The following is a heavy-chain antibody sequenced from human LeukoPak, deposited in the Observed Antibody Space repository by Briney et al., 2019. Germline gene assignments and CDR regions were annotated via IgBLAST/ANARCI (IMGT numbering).Heavy chain of an antibody. CDR3: ATYSSSSYYFDY. CDR1: GGTFSRYA. J-gene: IGHJ4*02. CDR2: IIPIFGTA. Sequence: ASVKVSRKASGGTFSRYAISWVRQAPGQGLEWMGGIIPIFGTANYAQKFQGRVTITADESTSTAYMELSSLRSEDTAVYYCATYSSSSYYFDYWGQGTLVTVSS. D-gene: IGHD6-6*01. V-gene: IGHV1-69*13.